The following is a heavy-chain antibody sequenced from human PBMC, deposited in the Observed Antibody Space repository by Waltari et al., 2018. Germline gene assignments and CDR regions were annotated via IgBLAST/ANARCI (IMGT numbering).Heavy chain of an antibody. CDR2: LSYSGAT. Sequence: QLQLQESGPGLVKPSETLSLTCSVSGVSITCHRHSWGWIRQPPGQGLEWIATLSYSGATYSSPSLKSRVTISRDTSKNQVSLQLGSVTAADTAVYYCATYIGASLGTAAFDVWGQGTMVTVSS. V-gene: IGHV4-39*01. D-gene: IGHD5-12*01. CDR3: ATYIGASLGTAAFDV. CDR1: GVSITCHRHS. J-gene: IGHJ3*01.